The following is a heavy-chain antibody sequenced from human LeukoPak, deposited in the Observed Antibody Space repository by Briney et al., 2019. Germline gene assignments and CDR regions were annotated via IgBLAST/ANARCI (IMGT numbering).Heavy chain of an antibody. D-gene: IGHD6-13*01. CDR2: ISTSSSTI. J-gene: IGHJ4*02. V-gene: IGHV3-48*01. CDR1: AFTFSSYS. CDR3: ARDKGSSWYYFDY. Sequence: GGSLRLSCAASAFTFSSYSMNWVRQAPGKGLKWVSYISTSSSTIYYADSVKGRFTISRDNAKNSLYLQMNSLRAEDTAVYYCARDKGSSWYYFDYWGQGTLVTVSS.